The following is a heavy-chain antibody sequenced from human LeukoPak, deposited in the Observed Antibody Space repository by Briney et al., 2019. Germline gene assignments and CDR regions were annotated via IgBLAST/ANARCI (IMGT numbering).Heavy chain of an antibody. CDR2: ISGSGGST. J-gene: IGHJ4*02. CDR3: AKGEQWLAPGYLVDY. Sequence: GGSLRLSCAASGFTFSSYAMHWVRQAPGKGLEWVSGISGSGGSTHYADSVKGRFTISRDNSKNTLHLQMNSLRAEDTAVYYCAKGEQWLAPGYLVDYWGQGTLVTVSS. CDR1: GFTFSSYA. V-gene: IGHV3-23*01. D-gene: IGHD6-19*01.